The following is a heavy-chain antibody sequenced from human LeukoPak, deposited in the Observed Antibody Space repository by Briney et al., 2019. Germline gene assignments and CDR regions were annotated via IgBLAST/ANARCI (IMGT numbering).Heavy chain of an antibody. CDR1: GGTFSSYT. J-gene: IGHJ5*02. CDR2: IIPILGIA. CDR3: ARDYGYCSSTSCSRNWFDP. D-gene: IGHD2-2*03. V-gene: IGHV1-69*04. Sequence: GASVKVSCKASGGTFSSYTISWVRQAPGQGLVWMGRIIPILGIANYAQKFQGRVTITADKSTSTAYMELSSLRSEDTAVYYCARDYGYCSSTSCSRNWFDPWGQGTLVTVSS.